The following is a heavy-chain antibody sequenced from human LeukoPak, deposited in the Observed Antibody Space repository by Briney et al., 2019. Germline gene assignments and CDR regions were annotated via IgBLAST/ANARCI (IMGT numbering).Heavy chain of an antibody. V-gene: IGHV3-7*01. J-gene: IGHJ4*02. D-gene: IGHD6-13*01. CDR1: GFTFSLYW. CDR2: IKQDGSQI. Sequence: GGSLRLSCAVSGFTFSLYWMTWVRQAPGKGLEWVANIKQDGSQIYYVDSVKGRLTVSRDNAKNSVYLQMNSLRVEDTAVYYCARIGYSSSSLDYWGPGTLVTVSS. CDR3: ARIGYSSSSLDY.